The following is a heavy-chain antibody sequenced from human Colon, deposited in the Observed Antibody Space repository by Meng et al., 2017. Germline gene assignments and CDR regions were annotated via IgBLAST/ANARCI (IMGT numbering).Heavy chain of an antibody. CDR2: IYPGDSNT. CDR1: GYSFSTYW. J-gene: IGHJ6*02. V-gene: IGHV5-51*07. Sequence: GESLKISCKGSGYSFSTYWIGWVHQMPGKGLEWMGIIYPGDSNTIYSPSFQGQVTISADKSISTAYLQWSSLKASDTAMYYCARRSYCDGDCTVRRYYYYAMDVWGQGTTVTVSS. D-gene: IGHD2-21*02. CDR3: ARRSYCDGDCTVRRYYYYAMDV.